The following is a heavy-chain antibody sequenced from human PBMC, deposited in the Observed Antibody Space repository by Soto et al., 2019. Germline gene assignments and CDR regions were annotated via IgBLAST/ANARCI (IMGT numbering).Heavy chain of an antibody. CDR2: ISSSGYI. D-gene: IGHD2-15*01. CDR3: ARDCSGGSCYPGMDV. Sequence: PGGSLRLYCAPSGFSFNSYTINWVRQAPGRRLECLSSISSSGYIFTTGSLRGRFTISKDNAKGSVYLQINSLRAEDTAVYFCARDCSGGSCYPGMDVWGQGTTVTVTS. CDR1: GFSFNSYT. V-gene: IGHV3-21*01. J-gene: IGHJ6*02.